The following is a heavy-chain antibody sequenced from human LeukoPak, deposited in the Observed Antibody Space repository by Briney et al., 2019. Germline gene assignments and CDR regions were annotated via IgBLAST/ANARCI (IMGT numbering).Heavy chain of an antibody. CDR2: IRRSGGDT. V-gene: IGHV3-23*01. D-gene: IGHD2-15*01. CDR1: GFSFSSHS. Sequence: GGSLRLSCAASGFSFSSHSMSWVRQAPGKGLEWVSTIRRSGGDTYYADSVKGRFNISRDNSKNTLYVEMNSLRAEDTAVYYCAKGGYTTGSDPWGQGTLVTVSS. J-gene: IGHJ5*02. CDR3: AKGGYTTGSDP.